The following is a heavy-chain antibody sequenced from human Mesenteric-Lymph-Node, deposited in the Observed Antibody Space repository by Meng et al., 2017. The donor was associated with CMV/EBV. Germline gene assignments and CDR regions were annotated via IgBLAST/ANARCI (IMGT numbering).Heavy chain of an antibody. CDR1: GNSFTSDW. Sequence: RKGSGNSFTSDWIRWVRQLAGKGLEWMGRIDPSDSYTNNSQSFQGHVTISADKSISTAYLQWSSLKASDTAMYYCARQEGPFDLWGRGTLVTVSS. V-gene: IGHV5-10-1*01. J-gene: IGHJ2*01. CDR2: IDPSDSYT. CDR3: ARQEGPFDL.